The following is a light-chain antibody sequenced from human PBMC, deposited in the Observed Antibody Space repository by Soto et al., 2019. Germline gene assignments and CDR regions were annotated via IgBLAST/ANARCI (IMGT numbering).Light chain of an antibody. J-gene: IGKJ1*01. CDR3: QQSVSSPWT. V-gene: IGKV3-20*01. CDR1: QSVSSYY. CDR2: GAS. Sequence: EIVLTQSPDTLSLSPGEGATLSCRASQSVSSYYLAWYQHKPGQAPRLLIYGASSRATGIPDRFSGSGSGTDFTLTISRLEPEDFAVYYCQQSVSSPWTFGQGTKVEIK.